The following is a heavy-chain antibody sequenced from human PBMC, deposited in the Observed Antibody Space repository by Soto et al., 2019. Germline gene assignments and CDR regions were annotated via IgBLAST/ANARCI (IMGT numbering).Heavy chain of an antibody. D-gene: IGHD3-16*01. CDR1: GGSISSGGYS. Sequence: SETLSLTCAVSGGSISSGGYSWSWIRQPPGKGLEWIGYIYHSGSTYYNPSLKSRVTISVDRSKNQFSLKLSSVTAADTAVYYCARECEGGYYLDYWGQVPLVTVSS. CDR3: ARECEGGYYLDY. V-gene: IGHV4-30-2*01. J-gene: IGHJ4*02. CDR2: IYHSGST.